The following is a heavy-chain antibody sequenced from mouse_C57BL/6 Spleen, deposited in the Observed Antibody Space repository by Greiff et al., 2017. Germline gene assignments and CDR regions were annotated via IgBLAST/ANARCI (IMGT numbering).Heavy chain of an antibody. J-gene: IGHJ3*01. CDR2: IDPSDSYT. D-gene: IGHD4-1*01. CDR3: ATGTGFAY. V-gene: IGHV1-69*01. Sequence: VQLQQPGAELVMPGASVKLSCKASGYTFTSYWMHWVKQRPGQGLEWTGEIDPSDSYTNYNQKFKGKSTLTVDKSSSTAYMRLSSLTSEDSAVYYCATGTGFAYWGQGTLVTVSA. CDR1: GYTFTSYW.